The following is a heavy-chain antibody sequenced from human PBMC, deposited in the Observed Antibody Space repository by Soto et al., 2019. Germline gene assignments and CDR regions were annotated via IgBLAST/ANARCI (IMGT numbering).Heavy chain of an antibody. J-gene: IGHJ4*02. D-gene: IGHD1-1*01. CDR2: INDYGTTI. CDR1: GFNLGSYW. Sequence: EVHLVESGGGLVQPGGSLRLYCAASGFNLGSYWMHWVRQAPGKGLVWVSRINDYGTTINYAESVEGRFTISRDDAKSEVYLQMNNLRAEDTAVYYCARGGLEPFDYWGQGALVTVSS. CDR3: ARGGLEPFDY. V-gene: IGHV3-74*01.